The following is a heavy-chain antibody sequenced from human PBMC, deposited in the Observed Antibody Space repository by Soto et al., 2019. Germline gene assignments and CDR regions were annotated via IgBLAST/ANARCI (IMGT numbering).Heavy chain of an antibody. CDR2: INGDASTI. CDR1: GFTFSSHS. CDR3: ASGTNGAFFVY. Sequence: AGGSLRLSCAASGFTFSSHSMNWVRQAPGKGLVWVSHINGDASTIVYADSVKGRFTISRDNVKNSLYLQMNSLRAEDTAVYYCASGTNGAFFVYWGQGILVTVSS. D-gene: IGHD2-8*01. J-gene: IGHJ4*02. V-gene: IGHV3-48*04.